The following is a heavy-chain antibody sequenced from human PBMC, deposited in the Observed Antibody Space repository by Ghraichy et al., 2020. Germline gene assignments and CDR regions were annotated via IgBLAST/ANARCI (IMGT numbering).Heavy chain of an antibody. D-gene: IGHD6-19*01. Sequence: GESLNISCAASGFTFSSYWMHWVRQAPGKGLVWVSRINTDGSSTTYADSVKGRFTISRDNAKNTLFLQMNSLRAEDTAVYYCVRHVISVYDNGWYGPGIIPEWGQGALVSVSS. CDR3: VRHVISVYDNGWYGPGIIPE. V-gene: IGHV3-74*01. J-gene: IGHJ4*02. CDR2: INTDGSST. CDR1: GFTFSSYW.